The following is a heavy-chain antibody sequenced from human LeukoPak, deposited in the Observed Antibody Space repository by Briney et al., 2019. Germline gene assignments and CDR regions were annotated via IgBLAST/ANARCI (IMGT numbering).Heavy chain of an antibody. D-gene: IGHD6-19*01. V-gene: IGHV3-23*01. J-gene: IGHJ4*02. CDR1: GFTFSSYA. Sequence: PGGSLRLSCAASGFTFSSYAMSWVRQAPGKGLEWVSAISGSGGSTYYADSVKGRFTSSRDNSKNTLYLQMNSLRAEDTAVYYCAKDRAVAGYFYFDYWGQGSLVTVSS. CDR3: AKDRAVAGYFYFDY. CDR2: ISGSGGST.